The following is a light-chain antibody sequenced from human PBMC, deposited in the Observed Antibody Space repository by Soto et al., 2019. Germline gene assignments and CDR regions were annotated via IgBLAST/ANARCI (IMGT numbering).Light chain of an antibody. V-gene: IGLV2-14*01. CDR1: STDVGGYNY. CDR3: RSYTSSSTLGV. Sequence: QSALTQPASVSGSPGQWITISCTGTSTDVGGYNYVSWYQQHPGKAPKLMIYDVSNRPSGVSNRFSGSKSGNTASLTISGLQAEDEADYYCRSYTSSSTLGVFGGGTKLTVL. CDR2: DVS. J-gene: IGLJ2*01.